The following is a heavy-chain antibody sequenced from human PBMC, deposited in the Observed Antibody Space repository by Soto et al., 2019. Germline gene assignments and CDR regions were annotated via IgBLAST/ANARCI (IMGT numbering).Heavy chain of an antibody. D-gene: IGHD3-16*01. CDR2: IYYSGST. CDR3: ASPTLGAFDI. V-gene: IGHV4-39*01. J-gene: IGHJ3*02. CDR1: GGSISKSNYY. Sequence: QLQLQESGPGLVKPSETLSLTCTVSGGSISKSNYYWGWIRQPPGNRLEWIGSIYYSGSTSYNSSLKSRVTISVDTSKNQFSLRLSSVTAADTAVDYCASPTLGAFDIWGQGTKVTVSS.